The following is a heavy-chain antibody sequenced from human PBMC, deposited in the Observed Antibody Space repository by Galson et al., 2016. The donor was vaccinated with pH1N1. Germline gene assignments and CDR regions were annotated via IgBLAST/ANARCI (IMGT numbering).Heavy chain of an antibody. CDR2: IKDDGSET. D-gene: IGHD3-16*02. CDR3: ARAIGSRSAY. CDR1: GFTFSNYW. J-gene: IGHJ4*02. V-gene: IGHV3-7*01. Sequence: SLRLSCAASGFTFSNYWMHWVRQVPGKGLEWVANIKDDGSETYYVGSVRGRFTISRDNAKHSLYLQMNSLRDEDTALYYCARAIGSRSAYWGQGTLVTVSS.